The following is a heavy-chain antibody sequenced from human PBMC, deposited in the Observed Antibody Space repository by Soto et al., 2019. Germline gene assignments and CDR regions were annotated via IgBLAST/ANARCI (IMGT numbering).Heavy chain of an antibody. J-gene: IGHJ4*02. Sequence: GSLRLSCAASGFTFSSYAMSWVRQAPGKGLEWVSAISGSGGSTYYADSVKGRFTISRDNSKNTLYLQMNSLRAEDTAVYYCAKVSEFYDISTGYYNPPYFDYWGQGTLVTVSS. V-gene: IGHV3-23*01. CDR3: AKVSEFYDISTGYYNPPYFDY. CDR2: ISGSGGST. CDR1: GFTFSSYA. D-gene: IGHD3-9*01.